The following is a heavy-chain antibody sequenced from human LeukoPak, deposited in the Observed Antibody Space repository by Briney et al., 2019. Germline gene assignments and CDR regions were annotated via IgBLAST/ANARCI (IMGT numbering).Heavy chain of an antibody. CDR2: INDNGGRT. V-gene: IGHV3-64D*09. CDR1: GLTSSRYA. D-gene: IGHD3-16*01. J-gene: IGHJ4*02. Sequence: AGGSLRLSCSASGLTSSRYAMHSVRQAPGKGLEYVSGINDNGGRTHYGDSVKGRFSISRDNSKKTLHLQMSTLRAEDTALYYCGRGFALGDAFDYWGQGILVPVAS. CDR3: GRGFALGDAFDY.